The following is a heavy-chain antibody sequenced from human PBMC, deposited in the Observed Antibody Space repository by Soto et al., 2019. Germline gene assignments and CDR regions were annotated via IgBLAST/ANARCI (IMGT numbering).Heavy chain of an antibody. V-gene: IGHV1-3*01. CDR3: ARNLLGYCSSTSCYSYYCYVMDV. CDR1: GYTFTSYA. J-gene: IGHJ6*02. CDR2: INAGNGNT. D-gene: IGHD2-2*01. Sequence: ASVKVSCKASGYTFTSYAMHWVRQAPGQRLEWMGWINAGNGNTKYSQKFQGRVTITRDTSASTAYMELSSLRSEDTAVYYCARNLLGYCSSTSCYSYYCYVMDVWAQGSTVIVSS.